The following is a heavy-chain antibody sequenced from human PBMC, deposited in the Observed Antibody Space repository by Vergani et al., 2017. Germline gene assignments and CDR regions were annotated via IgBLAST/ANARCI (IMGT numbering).Heavy chain of an antibody. CDR1: GFTFHSYG. V-gene: IGHV3-30*02. Sequence: QVQLVESGGGVVQPGGSLRLSCAASGFTFHSYGMHWVRQPPGKGLEWVASIRSDESRRYYGDSMEGPFTISRDNSKNTLYLQMKSLRPEDTAVYYCAKEGGGYCSGGTCYPEYWGQGTLVIVSS. CDR2: IRSDESRR. D-gene: IGHD2-15*01. CDR3: AKEGGGYCSGGTCYPEY. J-gene: IGHJ4*02.